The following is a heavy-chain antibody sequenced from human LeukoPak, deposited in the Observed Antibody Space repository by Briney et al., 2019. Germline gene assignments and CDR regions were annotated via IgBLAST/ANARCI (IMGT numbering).Heavy chain of an antibody. J-gene: IGHJ6*02. D-gene: IGHD3-16*01. CDR2: ISAYNGNT. V-gene: IGHV1-18*01. CDR1: GYTFTSYG. CDR3: ARPRLGELFPDV. Sequence: ASVKVSCRASGYTFTSYGISWVRQAPGQGLEWMGWISAYNGNTNYAQKLQGRVTMTTDTSTSTAYMELRSLRSDDTAVYYCARPRLGELFPDVWGQGTTVTVSS.